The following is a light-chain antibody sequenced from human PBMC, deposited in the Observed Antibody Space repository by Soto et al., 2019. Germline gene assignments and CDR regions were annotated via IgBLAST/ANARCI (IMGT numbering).Light chain of an antibody. CDR3: QQYTTFSPT. Sequence: IQMTQTPSTLSASVGDRVTITCRASQSVSPWLAWYQQTPGKAPKLLIYDVSNLQFGIPSRFSGSGSETEFTLTIIGLQPDDFATYYCQQYTTFSPTFGQGTKLDI. V-gene: IGKV1-5*01. CDR2: DVS. CDR1: QSVSPW. J-gene: IGKJ2*01.